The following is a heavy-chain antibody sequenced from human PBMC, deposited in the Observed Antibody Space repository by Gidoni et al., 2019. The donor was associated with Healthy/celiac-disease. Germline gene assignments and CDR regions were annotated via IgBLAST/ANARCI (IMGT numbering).Heavy chain of an antibody. CDR1: GGSISSSSYY. Sequence: QLQLQESGPGLVKPSETLSLTCTVSGGSISSSSYYWGWIRQPPGKGLEWIGSIYYSGSTYYNPSLKSRVTISVDTSKNQFSLKLSSVTAADTAVYYCARRSSEHPDRGGHYYYGMDVWGQGTTVTVSS. D-gene: IGHD6-19*01. CDR3: ARRSSEHPDRGGHYYYGMDV. CDR2: IYYSGST. V-gene: IGHV4-39*01. J-gene: IGHJ6*02.